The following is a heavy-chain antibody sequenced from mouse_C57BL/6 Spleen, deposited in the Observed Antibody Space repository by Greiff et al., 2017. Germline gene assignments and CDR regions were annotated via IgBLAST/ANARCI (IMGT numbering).Heavy chain of an antibody. CDR1: GFNIKDYY. J-gene: IGHJ3*01. Sequence: VTLKVSGAELVKPGASVKLSCTASGFNIKDYYMHWVKQRTEQGLEWIGRIDPEDGDTKYAPKFQGKATITADTSSNTAYLQLSSLTSEDTAVYYCARSSVTGARAWFAYWGQGTLVTVSA. CDR3: ARSSVTGARAWFAY. CDR2: IDPEDGDT. D-gene: IGHD4-1*01. V-gene: IGHV14-2*01.